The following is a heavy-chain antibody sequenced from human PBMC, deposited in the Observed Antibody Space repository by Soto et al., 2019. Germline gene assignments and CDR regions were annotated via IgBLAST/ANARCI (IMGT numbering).Heavy chain of an antibody. CDR2: ISGSGGSS. D-gene: IGHD6-13*01. J-gene: IGHJ6*02. CDR3: AKVTKRAAAGRYEYYKYGMDV. Sequence: PWGSLRLSCAASGFAFSTYAMTWVRQAPGKGLEWVSVISGSGGSSYYAASVKGRFTISRDNSKNTLFLQMNGLRAEDTAVYYCAKVTKRAAAGRYEYYKYGMDVWGQGTTVTVS. CDR1: GFAFSTYA. V-gene: IGHV3-23*01.